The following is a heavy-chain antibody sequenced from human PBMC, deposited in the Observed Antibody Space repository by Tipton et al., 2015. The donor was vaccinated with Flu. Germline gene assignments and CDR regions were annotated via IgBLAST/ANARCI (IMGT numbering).Heavy chain of an antibody. CDR2: ISWNSVNI. Sequence: SLRLSCAASGFTFDAYAMYWVRQAPGKGLERVSGISWNSVNIDYVDSVRGRFTISRDNAKNSPYLQMNSLRVEDTALYYCAKAIDYGPSYYFDYWGQGTLVTVSS. CDR1: GFTFDAYA. J-gene: IGHJ4*02. V-gene: IGHV3-9*01. D-gene: IGHD4-17*01. CDR3: AKAIDYGPSYYFDY.